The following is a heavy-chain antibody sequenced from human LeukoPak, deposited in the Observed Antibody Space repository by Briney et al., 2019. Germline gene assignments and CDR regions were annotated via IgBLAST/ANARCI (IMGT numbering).Heavy chain of an antibody. CDR2: ISRSSSVT. CDR1: GFTFSSST. V-gene: IGHV3-48*01. CDR3: TSHREGRGYRNFFDH. D-gene: IGHD3-22*01. Sequence: GGSLRLSCAASGFTFSSSTMSWVRQAPGKGLQWVAYISRSSSVTRYADSVQGRFAISRENAQNSLYLEMSSLRGDDTGVYYCTSHREGRGYRNFFDHWGQGTRVTVSS. J-gene: IGHJ4*02.